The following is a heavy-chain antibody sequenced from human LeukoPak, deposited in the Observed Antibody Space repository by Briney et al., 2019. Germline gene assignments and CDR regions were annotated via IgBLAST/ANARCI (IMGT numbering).Heavy chain of an antibody. CDR2: ISAYNGNT. V-gene: IGHV1-18*01. D-gene: IGHD3-3*01. Sequence: ASVKVSCKASGYTFTSYGISWVRQAPEQGLEWMGWISAYNGNTNYAQKLQGRVTMTTDTSTSTAYMELRSLRSDDTAVYYCAREAYDFWSGYPPDYYGMDVWGQGTTVTVSS. CDR1: GYTFTSYG. CDR3: AREAYDFWSGYPPDYYGMDV. J-gene: IGHJ6*02.